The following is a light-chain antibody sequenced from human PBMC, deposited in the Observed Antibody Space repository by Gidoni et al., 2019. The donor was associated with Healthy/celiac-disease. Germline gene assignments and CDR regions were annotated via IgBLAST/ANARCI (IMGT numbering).Light chain of an antibody. V-gene: IGKV3-20*01. CDR1: QSVSSSY. Sequence: ELVFPQSPLTLSLSRGERATHSCRTSQSVSSSYLAWYQQKTGQAPRLLIYGASSRATGIPDMVSGSGGWTDVTLTISRLEPEDFAVYYCQQYGSSPPLTCGGGTKVEIK. CDR3: QQYGSSPPLT. J-gene: IGKJ4*01. CDR2: GAS.